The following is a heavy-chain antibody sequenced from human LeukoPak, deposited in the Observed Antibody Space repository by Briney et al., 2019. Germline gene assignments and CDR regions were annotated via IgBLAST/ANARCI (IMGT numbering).Heavy chain of an antibody. V-gene: IGHV4-4*09. Sequence: SETLSLTCTVSGGSISSYYWSWIRQPPGKGLEWIGYIYTSGSTNYNPSLKSRVTISVDTSKNQFSLKLSSVTAADTAVYYCARHAYGGNFPGDFDYWGQGTLVTVSS. J-gene: IGHJ4*02. CDR1: GGSISSYY. CDR3: ARHAYGGNFPGDFDY. D-gene: IGHD4-23*01. CDR2: IYTSGST.